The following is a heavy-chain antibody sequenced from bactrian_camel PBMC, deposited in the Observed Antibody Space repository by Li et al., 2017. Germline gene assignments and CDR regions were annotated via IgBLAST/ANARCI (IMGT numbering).Heavy chain of an antibody. CDR1: GYTYSSNC. V-gene: IGHV3S1*01. D-gene: IGHD7*01. J-gene: IGHJ4*01. CDR3: AAGSICTTAAMRF. Sequence: VQLVESGGGSVQAGGSLRLSCTGSGYTYSSNCMGWFRQAPGKEREGTAGLDTLGATRYADSVKGRFTIAKDNAKNALYLQMNMLHLDDTAMYYCAAGSICTTAAMRFWGQGTQVT. CDR2: LDTLGATR.